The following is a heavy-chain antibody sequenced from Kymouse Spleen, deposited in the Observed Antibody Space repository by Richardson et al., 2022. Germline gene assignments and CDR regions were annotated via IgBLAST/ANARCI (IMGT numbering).Heavy chain of an antibody. CDR1: GFTFSSYG. Sequence: QVQLVESGGGVVQPGRSLRLSCAASGFTFSSYGMHWVRQAPGKGLEWVAVIWYDGSNKYYADSVKGRFTISRDNSKNTLYLQMNSLRAEDTAVYYCARAIQLWSPYYYYYGMDVWGQGTTVTVSS. J-gene: IGHJ6*02. V-gene: IGHV3-33*01. D-gene: IGHD5-18,IGHD5-18*01. CDR2: IWYDGSNK. CDR3: ARAIQLWSPYYYYYGMDV.